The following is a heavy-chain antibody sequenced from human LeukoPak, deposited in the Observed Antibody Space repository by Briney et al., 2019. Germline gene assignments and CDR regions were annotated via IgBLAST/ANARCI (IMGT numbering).Heavy chain of an antibody. V-gene: IGHV1-8*03. CDR1: GYTFTSYD. Sequence: ASVKVSCKASGYTFTSYDINWVRQATGQGLEWMGWMNPNSGNTGYAQKLQGRVTITRNTSISTAYMELSSLRSEDTAVYYCARGRIAARGNDAFDIWGQGTMVTVSS. CDR3: ARGRIAARGNDAFDI. D-gene: IGHD6-6*01. CDR2: MNPNSGNT. J-gene: IGHJ3*02.